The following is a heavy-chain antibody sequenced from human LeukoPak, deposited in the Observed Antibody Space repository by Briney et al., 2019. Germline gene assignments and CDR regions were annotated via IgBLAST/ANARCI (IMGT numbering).Heavy chain of an antibody. CDR3: ARVTPNIVVVPAAILEDYYYYYGMDV. CDR2: ISAYNGNT. CDR1: GYTFTSYG. Sequence: GASVKVSCKASGYTFTSYGISWVRQAPGQGLEWMGWISAYNGNTNYAQKLQGRVTMTTDTSTSTAYMELRSLRSEDTAVYYCARVTPNIVVVPAAILEDYYYYYGMDVWGQGTTVTVSS. V-gene: IGHV1-18*01. D-gene: IGHD2-2*01. J-gene: IGHJ6*02.